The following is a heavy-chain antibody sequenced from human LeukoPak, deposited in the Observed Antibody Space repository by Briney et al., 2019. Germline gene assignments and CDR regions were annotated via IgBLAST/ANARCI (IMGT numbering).Heavy chain of an antibody. CDR1: GGSISSYY. J-gene: IGHJ6*03. Sequence: SETLSLTCTVSGGSISSYYWSWIRQPPGKGLEWIGYIYYSGSTNYNPSLKSRVTISVDTSKNQFSLKLRSVTAADTAVYYCARTTEGYCRGRSCYSYYYMDVWGKGTTVTVSS. CDR2: IYYSGST. CDR3: ARTTEGYCRGRSCYSYYYMDV. D-gene: IGHD2-15*01. V-gene: IGHV4-59*01.